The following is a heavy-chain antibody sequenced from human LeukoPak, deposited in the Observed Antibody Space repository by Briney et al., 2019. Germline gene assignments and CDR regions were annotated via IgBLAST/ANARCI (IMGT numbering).Heavy chain of an antibody. CDR1: GGSFSGYY. CDR2: INHSGST. V-gene: IGHV4-34*01. J-gene: IGHJ3*02. CDR3: ARGGSHVDIVATISSGLAFDI. Sequence: SETLSLTCAVYGGSFSGYYWSWIRQPPGKGLEWIGEINHSGSTNYNPSLKSRVTISVDTSKNQFSLKLSSVTAADTAVYYCARGGSHVDIVATISSGLAFDIWGQGTMVTVSS. D-gene: IGHD5-12*01.